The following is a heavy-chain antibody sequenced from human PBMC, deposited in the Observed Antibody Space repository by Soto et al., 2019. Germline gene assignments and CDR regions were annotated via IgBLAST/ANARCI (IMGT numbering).Heavy chain of an antibody. CDR1: GIPFSSYW. D-gene: IGHD1-1*01. CDR3: ARRSGTRGYYYGMDV. CDR2: IKQDGSEK. J-gene: IGHJ6*02. Sequence: SLGLSCATDGIPFSSYWMSWVRQAPGKVLEWVANIKQDGSEKYYVDSVKGRFTISRDNAKNSLYLQMNRLRAEDTAVYYCARRSGTRGYYYGMDVWGQGTTVTVSS. V-gene: IGHV3-7*03.